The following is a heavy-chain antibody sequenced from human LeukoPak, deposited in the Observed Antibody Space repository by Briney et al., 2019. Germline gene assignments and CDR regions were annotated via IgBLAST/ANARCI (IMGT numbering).Heavy chain of an antibody. CDR2: INPDSGDT. CDR1: GYTFTDYY. V-gene: IGHV1-2*06. CDR3: ARDLSSTPHWELDY. D-gene: IGHD1-26*01. Sequence: VASVKVSCKASGYTFTDYYMHWVRQAPGQGLEWMGRINPDSGDTNYAQHSQGRVTMTRDTSISTVYMELSSLSSDDTAVYYCARDLSSTPHWELDYWGQGTLVTVSS. J-gene: IGHJ4*02.